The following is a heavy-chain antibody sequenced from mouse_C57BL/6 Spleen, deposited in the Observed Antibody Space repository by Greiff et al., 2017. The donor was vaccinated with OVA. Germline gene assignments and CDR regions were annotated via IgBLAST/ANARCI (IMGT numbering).Heavy chain of an antibody. Sequence: EVKVVESGGGLVKPGGSLKLSCAASGFTFSDYGMHWVRQAPEKGLEWVAYISSGSSTIYYADTVKGRFTISRDNAKNTLFLQMTSLRSEDTAMYYCARRLLHYFDYWGQGTTLTVSS. J-gene: IGHJ2*01. CDR2: ISSGSSTI. V-gene: IGHV5-17*01. CDR3: ARRLLHYFDY. CDR1: GFTFSDYG. D-gene: IGHD1-1*01.